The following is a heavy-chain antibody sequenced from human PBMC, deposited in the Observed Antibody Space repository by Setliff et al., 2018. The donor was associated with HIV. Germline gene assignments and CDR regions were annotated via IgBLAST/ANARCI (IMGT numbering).Heavy chain of an antibody. V-gene: IGHV1-46*01. CDR1: GYTLTDYY. CDR3: ARGLRGVIKGRYYYMDV. J-gene: IGHJ6*03. CDR2: INPGGGNT. Sequence: VKVSCKASGYTLTDYYMHWMRQAPGQGLEWLAVINPGGGNTNYAQKFQGRVTVTRDTSTSTVYMELNSLRPEDTAVYYCARGLRGVIKGRYYYMDVWGKGTTVTVSS. D-gene: IGHD3-10*01.